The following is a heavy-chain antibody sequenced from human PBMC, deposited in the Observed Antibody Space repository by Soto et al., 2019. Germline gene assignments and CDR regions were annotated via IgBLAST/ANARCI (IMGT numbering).Heavy chain of an antibody. CDR2: TIPIFRTA. D-gene: IGHD6-6*01. J-gene: IGHJ6*02. CDR3: ASQQLGPSYYYGMDV. CDR1: GGTFNSYA. Sequence: QVQLVQSGAEVKKPGSSVKVSCKASGGTFNSYAISWVRQAPGQGLEWMGGTIPIFRTADYAQKFQGRVTITADESTSPAYMALSSLRSEDTAVYYCASQQLGPSYYYGMDVWGQGTTVTVSS. V-gene: IGHV1-69*12.